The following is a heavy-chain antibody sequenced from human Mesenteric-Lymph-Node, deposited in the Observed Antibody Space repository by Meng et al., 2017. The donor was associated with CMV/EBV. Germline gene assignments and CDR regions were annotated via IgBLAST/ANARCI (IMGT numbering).Heavy chain of an antibody. D-gene: IGHD5-18*01. V-gene: IGHV4-31*02. CDR3: AREGLDTAMVLDY. J-gene: IGHJ4*02. CDR1: GGSISSGGSY. CDR2: IYYSGST. Sequence: SGGSISSGGSYWSWIRQHPGKGLEWIGYIYYSGSTYYNPSLKSRVTISVDTSKNQFSLKLSSVTAADTAVYYCAREGLDTAMVLDYWGQGTLVTVSS.